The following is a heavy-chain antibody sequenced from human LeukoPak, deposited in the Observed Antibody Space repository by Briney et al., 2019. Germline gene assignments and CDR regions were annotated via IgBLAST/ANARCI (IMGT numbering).Heavy chain of an antibody. D-gene: IGHD6-13*01. CDR1: GDSISSSGCY. Sequence: PSETLSLTCTVSGDSISSSGCYWGWIRQPPGKGLEWIGTINYSGSTNYNPSLKSRVIISVDTSKNQFSLKLTSVTAADTAVYFCARQRTIAASGMSLHFDSWGPGTLVTVSS. CDR3: ARQRTIAASGMSLHFDS. J-gene: IGHJ4*02. V-gene: IGHV4-39*01. CDR2: INYSGST.